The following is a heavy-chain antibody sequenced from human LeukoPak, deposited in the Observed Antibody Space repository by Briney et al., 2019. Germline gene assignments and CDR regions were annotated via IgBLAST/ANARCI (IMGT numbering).Heavy chain of an antibody. CDR2: IIPMFGPA. D-gene: IGHD3-10*01. CDR1: GGSFSSSA. J-gene: IGHJ4*02. CDR3: AAGGVITSGPFDY. Sequence: GASVKVSCKASGGSFSSSAISWVRQAPGQGLEWMGMIIPMFGPANYAQKFQGRVTIIADKYTTTAYMELSSLKSEDTAVYYCAAGGVITSGPFDYWGQGTLVTVSS. V-gene: IGHV1-69*06.